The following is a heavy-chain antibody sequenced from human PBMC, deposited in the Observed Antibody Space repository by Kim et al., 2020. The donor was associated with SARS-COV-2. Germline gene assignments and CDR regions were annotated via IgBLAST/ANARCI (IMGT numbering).Heavy chain of an antibody. J-gene: IGHJ6*02. CDR3: ARVPKRFLEWFLPHQYYYYGMDV. V-gene: IGHV1-69*13. CDR2: IIPIFGTA. CDR1: GGTFSSYA. D-gene: IGHD3-3*01. Sequence: SVKVSCKASGGTFSSYAISWVRQAPGQGLEWMGGIIPIFGTANYAQKFQGRVTITADESTSTAYMELSSLRSEDTAVYYCARVPKRFLEWFLPHQYYYYGMDVWGQGTTVTVSS.